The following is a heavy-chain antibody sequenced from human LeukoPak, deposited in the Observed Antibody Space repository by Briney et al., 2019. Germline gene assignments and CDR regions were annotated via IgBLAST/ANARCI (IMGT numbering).Heavy chain of an antibody. D-gene: IGHD6-6*01. CDR1: GFTFDDYA. V-gene: IGHV3-43D*03. CDR3: AKEYRYSSSASYYYYYMDV. Sequence: GGSLRLSCAASGFTFDDYAMHWVRQAPGKGLEWVSLISWDGGSTYYADSAKGRFTISRDNSKNSLYLQMNSLRAEDTALYYCAKEYRYSSSASYYYYYMDVWGKGTTVTVSS. CDR2: ISWDGGST. J-gene: IGHJ6*03.